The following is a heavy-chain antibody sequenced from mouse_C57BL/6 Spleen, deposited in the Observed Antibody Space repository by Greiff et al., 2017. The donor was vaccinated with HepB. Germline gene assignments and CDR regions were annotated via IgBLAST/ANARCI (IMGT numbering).Heavy chain of an antibody. CDR1: GYTFTSYW. CDR3: ARRRDYFDY. V-gene: IGHV1-69*01. CDR2: IDPSDSYT. J-gene: IGHJ2*01. Sequence: QVQLQQPGAELVMPGASVKLSCKASGYTFTSYWMHWVKQRPGQGLEWIGEIDPSDSYTNYNQKFKGKSTLTVDKSSSTAYMQLSSLTSEDSAVYYCARRRDYFDYWGQGPTLTVSS.